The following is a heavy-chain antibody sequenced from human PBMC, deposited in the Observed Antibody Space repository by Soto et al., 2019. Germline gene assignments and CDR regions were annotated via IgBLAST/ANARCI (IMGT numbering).Heavy chain of an antibody. Sequence: QLVESGGDLVTPGESLRLSCVASGFNFSDAWMTWVRQAPGKGLEWVGRIKDRAYGGTADYAASVKGRFTMSRDDSTNMLFLQMNSLKSEDTAVYYCTTNDSWGKGTQVTVSS. CDR3: TTNDS. J-gene: IGHJ4*02. CDR2: IKDRAYGGTA. V-gene: IGHV3-15*01. CDR1: GFNFSDAW.